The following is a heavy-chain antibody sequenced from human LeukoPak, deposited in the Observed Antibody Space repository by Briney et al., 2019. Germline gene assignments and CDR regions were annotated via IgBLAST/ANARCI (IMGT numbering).Heavy chain of an antibody. CDR1: GYTFTDYY. V-gene: IGHV1-2*02. Sequence: ASVKVSCKASGYTFTDYYMHWVRQAPGQGLEWMGWINPNSGGTNYAQKFQGRVTMTRDTSISTAYMELSSLRSDDTAVYYCARARAQRGDSSGYYYHIDYWGQGTLVTVSS. D-gene: IGHD3-22*01. CDR3: ARARAQRGDSSGYYYHIDY. J-gene: IGHJ4*02. CDR2: INPNSGGT.